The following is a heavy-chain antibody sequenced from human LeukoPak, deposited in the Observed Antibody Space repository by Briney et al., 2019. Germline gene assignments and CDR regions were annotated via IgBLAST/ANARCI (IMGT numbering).Heavy chain of an antibody. CDR3: AGFIVVPAAMEGEGTFDY. Sequence: SETLSLTCAVYGGSFSGYYWSWIRQPPGKGLEWIGEINHSGSTNYNPSLKSRVTLSVDTSKNQFSLKLSSVTAADTAVYYCAGFIVVPAAMEGEGTFDYWGQGTLVTVSS. CDR2: INHSGST. V-gene: IGHV4-34*01. D-gene: IGHD2-2*01. CDR1: GGSFSGYY. J-gene: IGHJ4*02.